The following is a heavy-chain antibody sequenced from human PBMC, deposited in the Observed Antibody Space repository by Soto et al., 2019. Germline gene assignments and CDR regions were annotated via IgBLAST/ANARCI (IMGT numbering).Heavy chain of an antibody. CDR3: AKDYMRVDTAMVTGDY. V-gene: IGHV3-23*01. Sequence: PGGSLRLSCAASGFTFSSYAMSWVRQAPGKGLEWVSAISGSGGSTYYADSVKGRFTISGDNSKNTLYLQMNSLRAEDTAVYYCAKDYMRVDTAMVTGDYWGQGTLVTVSS. CDR1: GFTFSSYA. D-gene: IGHD5-18*01. J-gene: IGHJ4*02. CDR2: ISGSGGST.